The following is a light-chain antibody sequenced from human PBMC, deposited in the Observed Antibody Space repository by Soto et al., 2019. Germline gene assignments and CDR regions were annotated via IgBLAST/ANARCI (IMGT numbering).Light chain of an antibody. CDR2: DAS. Sequence: EIVLTQSPGTLSLSPGERATLSCRASQSVKTNLAWYQQKPGQAPRLLIYDASNRATDIPARFSGSGSGTDFTLTISSLDPEDSAVYYCHQRSKWPLTFGGGTKVDIK. CDR3: HQRSKWPLT. V-gene: IGKV3-11*01. J-gene: IGKJ4*01. CDR1: QSVKTN.